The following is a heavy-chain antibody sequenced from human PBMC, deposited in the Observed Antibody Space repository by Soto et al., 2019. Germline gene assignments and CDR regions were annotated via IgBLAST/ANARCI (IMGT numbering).Heavy chain of an antibody. CDR1: GGSMRNYF. Sequence: KSSETLSLTCTVSGGSMRNYFWTWIRQPPGKGLEWIGYIHYSGTTSFFPSYNPSLRSRVTISEDTSKNQFSLKLLSVTTADMAVYFCAAGEASSRNLAPYYLDFWGQGTLVTVSS. CDR3: AAGEASSRNLAPYYLDF. CDR2: IHYSGTT. D-gene: IGHD6-13*01. J-gene: IGHJ4*02. V-gene: IGHV4-59*01.